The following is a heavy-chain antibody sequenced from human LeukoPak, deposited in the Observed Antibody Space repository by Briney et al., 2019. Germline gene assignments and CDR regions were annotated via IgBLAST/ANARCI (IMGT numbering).Heavy chain of an antibody. CDR1: GDSVSSNSPT. D-gene: IGHD6-13*01. CDR2: TYYRSKWCN. CDR3: ARGSHSSSWYFDY. J-gene: IGHJ4*02. V-gene: IGHV6-1*01. Sequence: SQTLSLTCAISGDSVSSNSPTWTWIRQSPARGLEWLGRTYYRSKWCNDYAVSVKSRISINPDTSKNQFSLHLNSVTPEDTAVYYCARGSHSSSWYFDYWGQGTLVTVSS.